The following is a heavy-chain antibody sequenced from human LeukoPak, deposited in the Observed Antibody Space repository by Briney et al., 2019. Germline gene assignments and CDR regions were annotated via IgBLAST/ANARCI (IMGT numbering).Heavy chain of an antibody. CDR1: GFTFSSYW. Sequence: GGSLRLSCAASGFTFSSYWMHWVRQAPGKGLVWVAVILYDGSNKYYADSVKGRFTISRDNSKNTLYLQMNSLRAEDTAVYYCAVVRDPYAFDIWGQGTMVTVSS. CDR3: AVVRDPYAFDI. J-gene: IGHJ3*02. V-gene: IGHV3-30-3*01. CDR2: ILYDGSNK. D-gene: IGHD3-10*01.